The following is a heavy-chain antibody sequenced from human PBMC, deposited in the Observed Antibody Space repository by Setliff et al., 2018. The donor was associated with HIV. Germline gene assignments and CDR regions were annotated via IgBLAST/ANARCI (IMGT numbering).Heavy chain of an antibody. CDR3: ASGGSYSGSYFFPGNAFDV. J-gene: IGHJ3*01. V-gene: IGHV1-18*01. Sequence: ASVKVSCKASGYTFTSYGISWVRQAPGQGLEWMGWISAYNGNTNYAQKLQGRVTMTTDTSTSTAYMELRSLRSDDTAVYYCASGGSYSGSYFFPGNAFDVWGQGTMVTVSS. D-gene: IGHD1-26*01. CDR2: ISAYNGNT. CDR1: GYTFTSYG.